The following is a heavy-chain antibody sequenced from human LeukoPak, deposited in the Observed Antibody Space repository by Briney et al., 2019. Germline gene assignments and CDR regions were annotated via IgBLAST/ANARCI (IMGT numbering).Heavy chain of an antibody. D-gene: IGHD2-2*01. V-gene: IGHV4-59*01. J-gene: IGHJ5*01. CDR1: GGSISSYY. Sequence: SETLSLTCTVSGGSISSYYWSWIRQPPGKGLEWIGYIYYSGSTNYNPSLKSRVTISVDTSKNQFSLKLSSVTAADTAVYYCARVGVPAAMWFDPWGQGTTVTVSS. CDR2: IYYSGST. CDR3: ARVGVPAAMWFDP.